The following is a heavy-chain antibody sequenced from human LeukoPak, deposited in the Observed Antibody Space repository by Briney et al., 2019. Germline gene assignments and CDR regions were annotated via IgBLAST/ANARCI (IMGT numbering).Heavy chain of an antibody. Sequence: PGGSLRLSRAASGFTFTSYAMSWIRQAPGKDLEWVSAISGGGEDTYYPDSVKGRFTISRDNSKNTLYLQMNSLRAEDTAIYYCAKPRAMTTGVGRYFDLWGRGTLVIVSS. CDR2: ISGGGEDT. J-gene: IGHJ2*01. CDR3: AKPRAMTTGVGRYFDL. V-gene: IGHV3-23*01. D-gene: IGHD1-1*01. CDR1: GFTFTSYA.